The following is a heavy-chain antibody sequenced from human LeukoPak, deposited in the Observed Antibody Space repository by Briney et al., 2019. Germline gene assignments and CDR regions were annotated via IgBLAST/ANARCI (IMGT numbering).Heavy chain of an antibody. D-gene: IGHD3-22*01. V-gene: IGHV4-59*08. J-gene: IGHJ5*02. CDR1: GASISTLY. Sequence: SETLSLTCTVSGASISTLYWSWIRQPPGKGLEWIGYIYHSGSTNYNPSLKSRATISVDTSKNQFSLKLSSVTAADTAVYYCARLLVGGYDAWFDPWGQGTLVTVSS. CDR2: IYHSGST. CDR3: ARLLVGGYDAWFDP.